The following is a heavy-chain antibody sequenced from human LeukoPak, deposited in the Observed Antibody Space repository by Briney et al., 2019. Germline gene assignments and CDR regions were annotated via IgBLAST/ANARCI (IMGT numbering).Heavy chain of an antibody. CDR2: INSDGSST. CDR3: VGSGYYPNWFDP. J-gene: IGHJ5*02. V-gene: IGHV3-74*01. Sequence: GRSLRLSCAASGFTFSSYWMHWVRQAPGKGLVWVSRINSDGSSTSYADSVKGRFTISRDNAKNTLYLQMNSLRAEDTAVYYCVGSGYYPNWFDPWGQGTLVAVSS. CDR1: GFTFSSYW. D-gene: IGHD3-3*01.